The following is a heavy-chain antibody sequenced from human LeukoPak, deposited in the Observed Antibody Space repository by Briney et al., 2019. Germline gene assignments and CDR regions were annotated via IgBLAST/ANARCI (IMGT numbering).Heavy chain of an antibody. D-gene: IGHD3-3*01. V-gene: IGHV3-7*01. CDR1: GFTFSRYW. J-gene: IGHJ3*02. CDR3: ARGGQYYDFWSVYLGASFDI. Sequence: GGSLRLSCAASGFTFSRYWMSCVRHAPGGGVEWVANIMQDGCEIYYVDSVKGRFTISRDNAKNSLYLQMNSLRDEDTAVYYCARGGQYYDFWSVYLGASFDIWGQGTMVTVSS. CDR2: IMQDGCEI.